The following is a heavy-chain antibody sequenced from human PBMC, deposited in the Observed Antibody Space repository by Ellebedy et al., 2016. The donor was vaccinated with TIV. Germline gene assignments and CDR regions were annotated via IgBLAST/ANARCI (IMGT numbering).Heavy chain of an antibody. CDR3: ARDQWLGRAYYFDY. J-gene: IGHJ4*02. D-gene: IGHD6-19*01. CDR2: IKQDGSEK. Sequence: GESLKISYAASGFTFSNYWMSWVRQAPGKGLEWVANIKQDGSEKYYVDSVEGRFAISRDNAKNSMYLQMNSLRDEDTAVYYCARDQWLGRAYYFDYWGQGTLLTVSS. CDR1: GFTFSNYW. V-gene: IGHV3-7*01.